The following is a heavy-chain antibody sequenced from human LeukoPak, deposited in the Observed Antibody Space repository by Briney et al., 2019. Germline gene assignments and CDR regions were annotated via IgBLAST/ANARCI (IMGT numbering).Heavy chain of an antibody. CDR1: GGSFSGYY. CDR3: ATLGEYYDSSGYYYN. D-gene: IGHD3-22*01. CDR2: INHSGST. J-gene: IGHJ4*02. Sequence: SETLSLTCAVYGGSFSGYYWSWIRQPPGKGLGWIGEINHSGSTYYNPSLKSRVTISVDSSKNQFSLKLTSVTAADTAVYYCATLGEYYDSSGYYYNWGQGTLVTVSS. V-gene: IGHV4-34*01.